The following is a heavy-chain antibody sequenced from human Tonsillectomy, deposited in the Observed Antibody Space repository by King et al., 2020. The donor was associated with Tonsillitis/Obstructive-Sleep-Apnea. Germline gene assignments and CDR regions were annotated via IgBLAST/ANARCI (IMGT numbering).Heavy chain of an antibody. CDR1: GFTFSSFA. D-gene: IGHD6-13*01. CDR2: MSGSDGGT. CDR3: AKTMGSNWSFDY. V-gene: IGHV3-23*04. Sequence: QLVQSGGGLVQPGGSLRLSCAASGFTFSSFAMSWVRQAPGKGLEWVSHMSGSDGGTHYADSVKGRFTISRDNSKNTLYLQMNSLRAEDTAVYYCAKTMGSNWSFDYWGQGTLVTDSS. J-gene: IGHJ4*02.